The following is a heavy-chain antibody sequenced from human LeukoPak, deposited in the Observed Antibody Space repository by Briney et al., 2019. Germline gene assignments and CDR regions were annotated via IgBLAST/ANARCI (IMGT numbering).Heavy chain of an antibody. V-gene: IGHV3-30*04. Sequence: GRSLRLSCAASGFTFSSYAMHWVRQAPGKGLEWVAVISYDGSNKYYADSVKGRFTISRDNSKNTLYLQMNSLRAEDTAVYYCAREPGEYDSSGYYSYFDYWGQGTLVTVSS. J-gene: IGHJ4*02. CDR1: GFTFSSYA. D-gene: IGHD3-22*01. CDR3: AREPGEYDSSGYYSYFDY. CDR2: ISYDGSNK.